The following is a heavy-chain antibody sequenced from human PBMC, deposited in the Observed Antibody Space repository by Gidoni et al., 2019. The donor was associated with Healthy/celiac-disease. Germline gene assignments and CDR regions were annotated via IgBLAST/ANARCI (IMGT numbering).Heavy chain of an antibody. D-gene: IGHD3-22*01. V-gene: IGHV3-15*01. J-gene: IGHJ4*02. CDR3: TTRTYYYDSSGPFDY. CDR2: SKSKTDGGTT. CDR1: GFTLSNAR. Sequence: EVQLVESGGGLVKPGGPLRLSCAASGFTLSNARMSWVRHAPGKGLEWVGRSKSKTDGGTTDYAAPVKSRFTISRDDSKNTLYLQMNGLKTEDTAVYYCTTRTYYYDSSGPFDYWGQGTLVTVSS.